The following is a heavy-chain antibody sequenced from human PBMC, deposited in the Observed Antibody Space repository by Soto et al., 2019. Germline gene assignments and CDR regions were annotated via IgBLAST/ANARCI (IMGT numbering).Heavy chain of an antibody. D-gene: IGHD2-8*01. CDR3: AKNGQPPYYYYGLDV. CDR2: ISGYNGDT. J-gene: IGHJ6*02. V-gene: IGHV1-18*01. Sequence: SVKVSCKASGNTVPNYAIHWVRQAPGQRLEWMGWISGYNGDTNYAQKFQDRVSMTIDTSTGTAYMELRSLTSDDTAIYYCAKNGQPPYYYYGLDVWGQGTKVTVSS. CDR1: GNTVPNYA.